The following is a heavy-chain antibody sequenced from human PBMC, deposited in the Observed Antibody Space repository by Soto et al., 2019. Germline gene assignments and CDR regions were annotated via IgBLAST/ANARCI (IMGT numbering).Heavy chain of an antibody. CDR1: GGSISSGGYS. D-gene: IGHD3-22*01. J-gene: IGHJ4*02. CDR3: ARDGHSSGFFDY. V-gene: IGHV4-30-2*01. CDR2: IYHSGST. Sequence: SETLSLTCAVSGGSISSGGYSWSWIRQPPGKGLECIGYIYHSGSTYYNPSLKSRVTISVDRSKNQLSLKLSSVTAADTAVYYCARDGHSSGFFDYWGQGMLVTVSS.